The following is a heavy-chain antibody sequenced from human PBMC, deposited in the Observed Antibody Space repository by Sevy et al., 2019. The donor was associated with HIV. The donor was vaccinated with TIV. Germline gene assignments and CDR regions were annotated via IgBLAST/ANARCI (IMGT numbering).Heavy chain of an antibody. CDR3: ARGRRLSGGNDYYYYYGMDV. V-gene: IGHV1-69*13. CDR2: IIPMFGNA. CDR1: GGTFSSDA. D-gene: IGHD2-15*01. J-gene: IGHJ6*02. Sequence: ASVKVSCKASGGTFSSDAISWVQQAPGQGLEWMGGIIPMFGNANYAQKFQRRVTITADESTSTAYMDLSSLRSEDTAVYYCARGRRLSGGNDYYYYYGMDVWGQATTVTVSS.